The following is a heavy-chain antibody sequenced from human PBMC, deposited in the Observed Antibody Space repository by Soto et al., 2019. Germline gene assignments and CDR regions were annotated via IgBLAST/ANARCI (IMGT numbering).Heavy chain of an antibody. Sequence: ASVKVSCKASGYTFTSYGISWVRQAPGQGLEWMGWISAYNGNTNYAQKLQGRVTMTTDTSTSTAYMELRSLRSDDTAVYYCARDLSRGYCSGGSCYPRGGFDYGGKGTLVTV. CDR2: ISAYNGNT. J-gene: IGHJ4*02. CDR3: ARDLSRGYCSGGSCYPRGGFDY. CDR1: GYTFTSYG. D-gene: IGHD2-15*01. V-gene: IGHV1-18*01.